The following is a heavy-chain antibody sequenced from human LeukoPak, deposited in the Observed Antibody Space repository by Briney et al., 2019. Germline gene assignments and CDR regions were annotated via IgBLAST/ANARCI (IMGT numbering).Heavy chain of an antibody. V-gene: IGHV3-7*03. CDR3: ARETTVTTFHWYFDL. D-gene: IGHD4-17*01. Sequence: GGSLRLSCAASGFTFSSYWMSWVRQAPGKGLEWVANIKQEGSEKYYVDSVKGRFTISRDNAKNSLYLQMNSLRAEDTAVYYCARETTVTTFHWYFDLWGRGTLVTVSS. CDR1: GFTFSSYW. J-gene: IGHJ2*01. CDR2: IKQEGSEK.